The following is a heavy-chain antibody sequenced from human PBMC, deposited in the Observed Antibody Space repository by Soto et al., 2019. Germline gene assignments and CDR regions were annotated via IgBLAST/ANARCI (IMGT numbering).Heavy chain of an antibody. V-gene: IGHV4-59*08. CDR1: GGSIISYY. D-gene: IGHD2-2*01. J-gene: IGHJ6*04. CDR2: IYYSGST. Sequence: ASETLSLTCTVSGGSIISYYRSCIRQPPGKGLEWIGYIYYSGSTNYNPSLKSRVTISVDTSKNQFSLKLSSVTAADTAVYYCARHGGYCSGTSCSTMDVWGKGTTVTVSX. CDR3: ARHGGYCSGTSCSTMDV.